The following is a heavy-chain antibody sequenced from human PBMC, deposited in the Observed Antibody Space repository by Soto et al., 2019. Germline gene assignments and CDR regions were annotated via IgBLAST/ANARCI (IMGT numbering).Heavy chain of an antibody. CDR3: ASLYYYDSRGYYYGMDV. V-gene: IGHV3-48*01. J-gene: IGHJ6*02. D-gene: IGHD3-22*01. CDR2: ISSSSSTI. Sequence: EVQLVESGGGLVQPGGSLRLSCAASGFTFSSYSMNWVRQAPGKGLEWVSYISSSSSTIYYADSVKGRFTISRDNAKNSLYLQMNSRRAEDTAVYYCASLYYYDSRGYYYGMDVWGQGTTVTVSS. CDR1: GFTFSSYS.